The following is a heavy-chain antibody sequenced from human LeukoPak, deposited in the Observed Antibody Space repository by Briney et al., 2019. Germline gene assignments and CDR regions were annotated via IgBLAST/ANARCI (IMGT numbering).Heavy chain of an antibody. D-gene: IGHD2-2*01. V-gene: IGHV3-23*01. CDR2: ISGGGGST. J-gene: IGHJ4*02. CDR1: GFTFSSYA. CDR3: EKDQSAELIVVVTAATEY. Sequence: PGGSLRLSCAASGFTFSSYAMSWVRQAPGKGLEWVSAISGGGGSTYYADSVKVRFTISRDNSKNTLELQMNSLRAEDKAVYYCEKDQSAELIVVVTAATEYWGQGTLVTVSS.